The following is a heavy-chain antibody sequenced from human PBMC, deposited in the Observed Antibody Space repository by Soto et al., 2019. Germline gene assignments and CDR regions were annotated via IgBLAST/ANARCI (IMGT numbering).Heavy chain of an antibody. CDR2: IYWDGDK. Sequence: QITLKESGPTLVKPTQTLTLTCTFSGFSLTTSEVGVGWLRQPPGKALEWLALIYWDGDKSYSPSLKSRLTITKDSSKNEVVLRMTNMDPVDTATYYCAHKPFYCTGHRCYGVFDQWGQGTLVTVSS. V-gene: IGHV2-5*02. D-gene: IGHD2-15*01. CDR1: GFSLTTSEVG. J-gene: IGHJ4*02. CDR3: AHKPFYCTGHRCYGVFDQ.